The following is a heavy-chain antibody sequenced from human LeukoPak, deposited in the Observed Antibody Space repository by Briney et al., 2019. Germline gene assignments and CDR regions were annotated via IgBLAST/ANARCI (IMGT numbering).Heavy chain of an antibody. J-gene: IGHJ3*02. CDR3: ARAIVGAHAFDI. CDR1: GFTFSSYS. CDR2: ISSSSSYI. V-gene: IGHV3-21*01. Sequence: PGGSLRLSCAASGFTFSSYSMNWVRQAPGKGLEWVSSISSSSSYIYYADSVKSRFTISRDNAKNSLYLQMNSLRAEDTAVYYCARAIVGAHAFDIWGQGIMVTVSS. D-gene: IGHD1-26*01.